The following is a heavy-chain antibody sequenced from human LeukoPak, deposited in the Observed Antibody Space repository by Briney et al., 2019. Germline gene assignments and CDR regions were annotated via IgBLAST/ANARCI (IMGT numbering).Heavy chain of an antibody. Sequence: PSETLSLTCTVSGGSISSSSYYWGWIRQPPGKGLEWIGSIYYSGSTYYNPSLKSRVTISVDTSKNQFSLKLSSVTAADTAVYYCARQPVVAATPFYYMDVWGKGAPVTISS. CDR3: ARQPVVAATPFYYMDV. CDR1: GGSISSSSYY. V-gene: IGHV4-39*01. D-gene: IGHD2-15*01. J-gene: IGHJ6*03. CDR2: IYYSGST.